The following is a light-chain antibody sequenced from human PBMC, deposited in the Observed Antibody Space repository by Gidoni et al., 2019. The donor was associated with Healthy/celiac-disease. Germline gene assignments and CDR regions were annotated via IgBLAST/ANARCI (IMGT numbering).Light chain of an antibody. Sequence: DIVMTQSPDSLAESLGERATINCKSSQSVLYSSNNKNYVAWYQQKPGQPPKLLIYWASTRESGVPDRFSGSGSGTDFTLTISSLQAEDVAVYYCQQYYSVFTFGPGTKVDIK. CDR2: WAS. CDR3: QQYYSVFT. CDR1: QSVLYSSNNKNY. J-gene: IGKJ3*01. V-gene: IGKV4-1*01.